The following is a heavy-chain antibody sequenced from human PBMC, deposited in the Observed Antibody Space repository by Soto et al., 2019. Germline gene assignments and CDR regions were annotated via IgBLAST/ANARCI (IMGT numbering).Heavy chain of an antibody. CDR3: AKDGHNWDTNWFDP. Sequence: PVGSLRLSCAASGFTFSSYAMSWVRQAPGKGLEWVSAISGSGGSTYYADSVKGRFTISRDNSKNTLYLQMNSLRAEDTAVYYCAKDGHNWDTNWFDPWGQGTLVTVSS. V-gene: IGHV3-23*01. D-gene: IGHD1-20*01. J-gene: IGHJ5*02. CDR1: GFTFSSYA. CDR2: ISGSGGST.